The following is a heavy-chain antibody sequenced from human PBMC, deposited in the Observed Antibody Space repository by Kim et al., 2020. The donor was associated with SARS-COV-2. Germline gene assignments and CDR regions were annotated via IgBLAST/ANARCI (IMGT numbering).Heavy chain of an antibody. CDR1: GFTFSGYG. J-gene: IGHJ6*02. V-gene: IGHV3-74*01. CDR2: SNPDGSST. Sequence: LSLTCAASGFTFSGYGMHWVRQAPGKGLVWVSRSNPDGSSTFYADSVKGRFTISRDNAKNTLYLQMNSLRAEDTAGYYCARGAYYGMDVWGQGTTGT. CDR3: ARGAYYGMDV.